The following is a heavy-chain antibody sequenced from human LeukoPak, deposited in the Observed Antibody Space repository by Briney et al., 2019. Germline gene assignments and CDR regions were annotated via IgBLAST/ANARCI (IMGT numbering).Heavy chain of an antibody. Sequence: GGSLRLSCAASGFTFSSYEMNWVRQAPGKGLEWVSYISSSGSTIYYADSVKGRFTISRDNAKNSLYLQMNSLRAEDTAVYYCARGDDYGGKPFGYWGQGTLVTVSS. J-gene: IGHJ4*02. CDR3: ARGDDYGGKPFGY. V-gene: IGHV3-48*03. D-gene: IGHD4-23*01. CDR1: GFTFSSYE. CDR2: ISSSGSTI.